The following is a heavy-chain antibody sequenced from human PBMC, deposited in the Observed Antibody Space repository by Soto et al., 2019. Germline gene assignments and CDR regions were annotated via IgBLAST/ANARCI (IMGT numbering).Heavy chain of an antibody. V-gene: IGHV4-39*01. J-gene: IGHJ6*03. CDR3: ARPAAINYYYYMDV. CDR1: GGSISSSSYY. D-gene: IGHD2-2*01. CDR2: IYYSGST. Sequence: SETLSLTCTVSGGSISSSSYYWGLIRQPPGKGLEWIGSIYYSGSTYYNPSLKSRVTISVDTSKNQFSLKLSSVTAADTVVYYCARPAAINYYYYMDVWGKGTTVTVSS.